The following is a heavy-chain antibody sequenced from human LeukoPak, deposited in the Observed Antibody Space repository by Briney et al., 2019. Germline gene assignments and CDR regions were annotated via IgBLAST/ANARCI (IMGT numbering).Heavy chain of an antibody. CDR1: GGSISSSSYY. V-gene: IGHV4-39*01. J-gene: IGHJ6*03. Sequence: SETLSLTCTVSGGSISSSSYYWGWIRPPPGKGLEWIGSIYYSGRTYYNPSLKSRVTISVDTSKNQFSLKLSSVTAADTAVYDCAGPVYYYYYYMDVWGKGATVTDSS. CDR2: IYYSGRT. CDR3: AGPVYYYYYYMDV.